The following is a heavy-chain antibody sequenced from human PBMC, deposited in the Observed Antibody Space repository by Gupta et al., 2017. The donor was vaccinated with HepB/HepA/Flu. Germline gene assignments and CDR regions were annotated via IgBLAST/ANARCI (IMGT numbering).Heavy chain of an antibody. CDR2: ISSTGST. J-gene: IGHJ3*02. Sequence: QLQESGPGLVKPSETLSLTCTVSGGSINSYYWSWIRQPPGKGLEWIGYISSTGSTNYSPSLKSRVMMSIDTSKSQISLKLTSVTAADTAVYYCARERSYWAGTFQIWGQGTLVTVSS. D-gene: IGHD3-10*01. V-gene: IGHV4-59*01. CDR3: ARERSYWAGTFQI. CDR1: GGSINSYY.